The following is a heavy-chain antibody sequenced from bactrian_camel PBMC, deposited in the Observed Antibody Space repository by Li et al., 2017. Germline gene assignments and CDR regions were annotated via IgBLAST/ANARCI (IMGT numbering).Heavy chain of an antibody. V-gene: IGHV3S63*01. Sequence: HVQLVESGGGSVQDGGSLRLSCKASFFILDDFDMMWYRQAPGNGCELVSSISGDGSTYYADSVEGRFTISQDNPKNTVYLQMNDLKPEDTAVYYCAAPRSLMPPCSPRSQGTQVTVS. CDR2: ISGDGST. D-gene: IGHD1*01. CDR1: FFILDDFD. J-gene: IGHJ4*01.